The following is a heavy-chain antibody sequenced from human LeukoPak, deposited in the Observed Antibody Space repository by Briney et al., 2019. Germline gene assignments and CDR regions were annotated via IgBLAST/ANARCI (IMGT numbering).Heavy chain of an antibody. Sequence: GGSLRLSCAASGFTFSSYWMHWVRQAPGKGLVWVSRIISDGSNTTYADSVRGRFTISRDNAKNTLYLQMSSLRAEDTAVYYCVRNSYDSSGYYDYWGQGTLVTVSS. D-gene: IGHD3-22*01. J-gene: IGHJ4*02. CDR1: GFTFSSYW. CDR3: VRNSYDSSGYYDY. V-gene: IGHV3-74*01. CDR2: IISDGSNT.